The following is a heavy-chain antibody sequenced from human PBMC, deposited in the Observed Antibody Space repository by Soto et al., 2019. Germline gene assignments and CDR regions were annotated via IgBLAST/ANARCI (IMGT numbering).Heavy chain of an antibody. D-gene: IGHD2-2*01. CDR3: ARATPAGSADF. Sequence: SETLSLTCTVSGGSNIRDGYYWSWIRQHPGKGLEWIAYISYSGSSYSNPSLKSRVTISADTSKNQFSLRLTSVTAADTAVYFCARATPAGSADFCCQGTLVTVSS. J-gene: IGHJ4*02. V-gene: IGHV4-31*03. CDR2: ISYSGSS. CDR1: GGSNIRDGYY.